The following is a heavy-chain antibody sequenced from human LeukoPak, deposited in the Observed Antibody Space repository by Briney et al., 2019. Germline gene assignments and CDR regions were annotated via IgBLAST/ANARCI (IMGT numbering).Heavy chain of an antibody. CDR1: GLTVSRNY. V-gene: IGHV3-53*01. Sequence: GGSLRLSCAASGLTVSRNYMSWVRQAPGKGLESVSVICSGGSTYYADSVRGRFTISRDNSKNTLYLQMNSLRVEDTAVYYCARVGCHWGQGTLVTVSS. D-gene: IGHD2-8*01. J-gene: IGHJ4*02. CDR3: ARVGCH. CDR2: ICSGGST.